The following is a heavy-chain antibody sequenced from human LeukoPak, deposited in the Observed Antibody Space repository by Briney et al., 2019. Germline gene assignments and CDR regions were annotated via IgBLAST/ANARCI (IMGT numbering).Heavy chain of an antibody. D-gene: IGHD6-13*01. Sequence: PSETLSLTCAVYGGSFSGYYWSWIRQPPGKGLEWIGEINHSGSTNYNPSLKSRVTISVDTSKNQFSLKLSSVTAADTAVYYCARGIAAAGTRYYYYGMDVWGQGTTVTVSS. CDR2: INHSGST. CDR3: ARGIAAAGTRYYYYGMDV. J-gene: IGHJ6*02. V-gene: IGHV4-34*01. CDR1: GGSFSGYY.